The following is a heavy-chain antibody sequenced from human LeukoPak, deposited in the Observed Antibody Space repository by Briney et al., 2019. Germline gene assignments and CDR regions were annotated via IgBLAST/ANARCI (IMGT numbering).Heavy chain of an antibody. CDR1: GFTFSSYA. D-gene: IGHD6-19*01. CDR2: ISSASSYI. J-gene: IGHJ6*03. Sequence: PGGSLRLSCAASGFTFSSYAMNWVRQAPGKGLEWVSSISSASSYIYYADSVRGRFTISRDNAKNSLYLQMNSLQAEDTAVYYCARDFRAVAESYYYFYMDV. V-gene: IGHV3-21*01. CDR3: ARDFRAVAESYYYFYMDV.